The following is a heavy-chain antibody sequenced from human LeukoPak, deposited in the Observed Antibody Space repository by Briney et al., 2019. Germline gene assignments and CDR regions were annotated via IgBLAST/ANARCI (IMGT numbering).Heavy chain of an antibody. V-gene: IGHV1-18*01. J-gene: IGHJ4*02. CDR2: ISAYNGNT. CDR3: ARAILYPGTGYFDY. D-gene: IGHD1/OR15-1a*01. Sequence: ASVTVSCKASGYTFTSYGISWVRQAPGQGLEWMGWISAYNGNTNYAQKLQGRVTMTTDTSTSTAYMELRSLRSDDTAVYYCARAILYPGTGYFDYWGQGTLVTVSS. CDR1: GYTFTSYG.